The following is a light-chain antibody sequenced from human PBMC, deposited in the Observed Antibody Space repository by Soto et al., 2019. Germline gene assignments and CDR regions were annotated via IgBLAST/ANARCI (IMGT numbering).Light chain of an antibody. Sequence: QSVLTQPASVSGSPGQSITISCPGTSSDVGGYNYVSWYQQHPGKAPKLMIYDVSNRPSGVPNRFSGSKSDNTASLTISGLQAQDEADYYCCSYTSSSISYVFGNGTKVTVL. J-gene: IGLJ1*01. CDR1: SSDVGGYNY. CDR3: CSYTSSSISYV. CDR2: DVS. V-gene: IGLV2-14*03.